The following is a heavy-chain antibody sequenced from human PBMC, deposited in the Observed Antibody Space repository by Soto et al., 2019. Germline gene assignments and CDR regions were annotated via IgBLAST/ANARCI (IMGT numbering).Heavy chain of an antibody. D-gene: IGHD3-10*01. CDR1: RYTFTSFD. V-gene: IGHV1-8*01. Sequence: QEQLMQSGAEVTKPGASVRVSCKASRYTFTSFDINWVRQATGQGLEWMGWMNPHSGNTAYAQKFQGRVTMTRNTSTSTAYIDLSSLTSEDTAVYYCARGGPGSSSWLDPWGQGTLVTVSS. CDR3: ARGGPGSSSWLDP. J-gene: IGHJ5*02. CDR2: MNPHSGNT.